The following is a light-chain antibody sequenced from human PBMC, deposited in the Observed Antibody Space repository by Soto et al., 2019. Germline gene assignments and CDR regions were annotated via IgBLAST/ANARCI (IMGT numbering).Light chain of an antibody. Sequence: QLVLTQTPSASGTPGQRVTISCSGSSSNIESNTVNWYQQLPRAAPKLLIYSNDQRPSGVPDRFSGSKSDTSASLAISGLQSEDEADYYCATWDDSLNGWVFGGGTQLTVL. CDR3: ATWDDSLNGWV. J-gene: IGLJ3*02. V-gene: IGLV1-44*01. CDR2: SND. CDR1: SSNIESNT.